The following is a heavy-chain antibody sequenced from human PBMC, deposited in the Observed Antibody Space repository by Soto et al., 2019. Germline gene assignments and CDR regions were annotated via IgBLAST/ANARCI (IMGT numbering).Heavy chain of an antibody. J-gene: IGHJ4*02. D-gene: IGHD1-26*01. CDR1: GYSITSQS. CDR3: ARSSGSHFPFFDY. V-gene: IGHV1-3*01. Sequence: ASVKVSCKASGYSITSQSMHWVRQAPGQRLEWMGWINAGNGNTKYSQKFQGRVTITRDTSANTAYMELSSLRSGDTAVYYCARSSGSHFPFFDYWGQGTLVTVSS. CDR2: INAGNGNT.